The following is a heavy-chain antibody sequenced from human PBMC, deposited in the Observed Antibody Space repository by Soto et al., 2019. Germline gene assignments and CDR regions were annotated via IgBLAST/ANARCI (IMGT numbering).Heavy chain of an antibody. CDR1: GYSFAGYW. CDR2: IDPSDSQT. Sequence: PGESLKISCKGSGYSFAGYWITWVRQKPGKGLEWMGRIDPSDSQTYYSPSFRGHVTISVTKSITTVFLQCSSLRASDTAMYYCARQIYDSDTGPNFQYYFDSWGQGTPVTVSS. D-gene: IGHD3-22*01. V-gene: IGHV5-10-1*01. CDR3: ARQIYDSDTGPNFQYYFDS. J-gene: IGHJ4*02.